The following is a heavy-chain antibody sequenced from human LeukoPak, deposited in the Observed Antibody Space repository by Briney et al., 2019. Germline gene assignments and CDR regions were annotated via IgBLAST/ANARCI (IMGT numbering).Heavy chain of an antibody. Sequence: KPSETLSLTCTVSGGSISSDYWTWIRQPPGKGLEWIGYIYYSGNTNYNPSLKTRVTISVDTSKNQFSLNLSSVTAADTAVYYCAHGSGYPRPFDYWGQGTLVTVSS. J-gene: IGHJ4*02. CDR3: AHGSGYPRPFDY. D-gene: IGHD3-3*01. V-gene: IGHV4-59*01. CDR2: IYYSGNT. CDR1: GGSISSDY.